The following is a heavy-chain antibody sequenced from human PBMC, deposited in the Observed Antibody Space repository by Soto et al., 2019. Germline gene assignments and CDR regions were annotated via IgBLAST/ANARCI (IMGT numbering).Heavy chain of an antibody. V-gene: IGHV4-30-2*01. Sequence: SETLSLTCTVSGGSISSGGYSWSWIRQPPGKGLEWIGYIYHSGSTYYNPSLKSRVTISVDRSTIQFSLALSSVTAADTAVYYCVRGSLGGYYGAFDVWGQGTAVTVSS. CDR2: IYHSGST. CDR1: GGSISSGGYS. CDR3: VRGSLGGYYGAFDV. D-gene: IGHD3-10*01. J-gene: IGHJ3*01.